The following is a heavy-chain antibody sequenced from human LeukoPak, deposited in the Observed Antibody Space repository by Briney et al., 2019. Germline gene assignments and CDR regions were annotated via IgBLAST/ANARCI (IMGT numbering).Heavy chain of an antibody. Sequence: PSETLSLTCTVSGYSISSGYYWGWIRQPPGKGLEWIGSIYYSGSTYYNPSLKSRVTISVDTSKNQFSLKLSSVTAADTAVYYCARHEAYYAQRLNWFDPWGQGTLVTVSS. J-gene: IGHJ5*02. D-gene: IGHD6-25*01. CDR3: ARHEAYYAQRLNWFDP. V-gene: IGHV4-38-2*02. CDR1: GYSISSGYY. CDR2: IYYSGST.